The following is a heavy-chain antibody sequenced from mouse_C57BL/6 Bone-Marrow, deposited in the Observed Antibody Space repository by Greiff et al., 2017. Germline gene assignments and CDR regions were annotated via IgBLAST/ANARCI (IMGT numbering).Heavy chain of an antibody. CDR1: GYSITSGYS. CDR3: ARGDLVYYSNPYYAMDY. Sequence: EVQLQQSGPGLVKPSQSLSLTCSVTGYSITSGYSWNWIRQFPGNNLEWMGYISYDGSNNYNQSLKNRISITRDTSKNQFFLKLKSVTTEDTATYYCARGDLVYYSNPYYAMDYWGQGTSVTVSS. D-gene: IGHD2-5*01. J-gene: IGHJ4*01. CDR2: ISYDGSN. V-gene: IGHV3-6*01.